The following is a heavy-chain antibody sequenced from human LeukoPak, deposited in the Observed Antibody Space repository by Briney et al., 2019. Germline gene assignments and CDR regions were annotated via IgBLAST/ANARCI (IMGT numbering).Heavy chain of an antibody. CDR2: ISAYNGNT. CDR1: GYTFTSYG. Sequence: ASVKVSCKASGYTFTSYGISWVRQAPGQGLEWMGWISAYNGNTNYAQKLQGRVTMTTDTSTSTAYMELRSLRSDDTAVYYCARDLAVAGTRVYNYWGQGTLVTVSS. J-gene: IGHJ4*02. V-gene: IGHV1-18*01. D-gene: IGHD6-19*01. CDR3: ARDLAVAGTRVYNY.